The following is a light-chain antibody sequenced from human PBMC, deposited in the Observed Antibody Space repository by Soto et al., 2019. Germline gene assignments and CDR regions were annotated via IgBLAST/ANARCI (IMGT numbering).Light chain of an antibody. V-gene: IGLV2-11*01. CDR3: QSYDSRLRAWV. CDR1: SSDVGGYKS. CDR2: DVS. Sequence: QSVLTQPRSVSGSPGQSVTVSCIGTSSDVGGYKSVSWYQQYPGKAPKLMIYDVSERPSGVPNRFSGSKSGNTASLAISGLQAEDEADYYCQSYDSRLRAWVFGTGTKVTVL. J-gene: IGLJ1*01.